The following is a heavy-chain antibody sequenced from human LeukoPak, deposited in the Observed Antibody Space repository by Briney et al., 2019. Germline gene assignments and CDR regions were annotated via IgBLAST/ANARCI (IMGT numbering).Heavy chain of an antibody. D-gene: IGHD5-18*01. J-gene: IGHJ3*02. V-gene: IGHV4-59*08. Sequence: SETLSLTCTVSGGSISSYYWSWIRQPPGKGLEWIGYIYYSGSTNYNPSLKSRVTISVDTSKNQFSLKLSSVTAADTAVYYYARHFGGYSYGIDAFDIWGQGTMVTVSS. CDR1: GGSISSYY. CDR3: ARHFGGYSYGIDAFDI. CDR2: IYYSGST.